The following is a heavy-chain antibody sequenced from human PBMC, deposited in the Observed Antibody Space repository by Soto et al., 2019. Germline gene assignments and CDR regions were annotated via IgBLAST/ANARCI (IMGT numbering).Heavy chain of an antibody. CDR2: FDPEDGET. CDR3: ATFKPRGEFCGSTGCYNYFNC. D-gene: IGHD2-2*02. V-gene: IGHV1-24*01. CDR1: GYTLTELS. J-gene: IGHJ2*01. Sequence: ASVKVSCKVSGYTLTELSMHWVRQAPGKGLEWMGGFDPEDGETIYAQKFQGRVTMTEDTSTDTAYMELSSLRSEDTAVYYCATFKPRGEFCGSTGCYNYFNCGGRGPRV.